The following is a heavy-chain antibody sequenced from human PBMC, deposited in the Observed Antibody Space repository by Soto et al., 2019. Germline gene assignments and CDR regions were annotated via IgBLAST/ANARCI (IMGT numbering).Heavy chain of an antibody. CDR2: ISSNGDST. V-gene: IGHV3-64*01. D-gene: IGHD6-13*01. CDR3: ARGLGQQLVHHPISYYYGMDV. Sequence: EVQLVESGGGLVQPGGSLRLSCAASGFTFSSFAMHWVRQAPGKGLEYVSAISSNGDSTYYANSVKGRFTISRDNSKNTLYLQMGSLRAEDMAVYYCARGLGQQLVHHPISYYYGMDVWGQGTTVTVSS. CDR1: GFTFSSFA. J-gene: IGHJ6*02.